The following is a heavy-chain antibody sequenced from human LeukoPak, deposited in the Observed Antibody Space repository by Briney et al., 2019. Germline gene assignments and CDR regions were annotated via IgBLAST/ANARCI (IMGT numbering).Heavy chain of an antibody. CDR2: IYYSGST. CDR1: GGSISSGDYY. CDR3: ARGSSLHPYY. V-gene: IGHV4-30-4*08. Sequence: SVTLSLTCTVSGGSISSGDYYWSWIRQPPGKGLEWIGYIYYSGSTYYDPSLKSRVTISVDTSKNQFSLKLSSVTAADTAVYYCARGSSLHPYYWGQGTLVTVSS. D-gene: IGHD6-6*01. J-gene: IGHJ4*02.